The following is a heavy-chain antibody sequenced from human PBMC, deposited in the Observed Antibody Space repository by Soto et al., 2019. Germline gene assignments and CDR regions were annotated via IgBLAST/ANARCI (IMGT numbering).Heavy chain of an antibody. D-gene: IGHD7-27*01. Sequence: GASVKVSCKASGYTFTTYSMHWVRQAPGQRLEWMGWSNAANGYTQYSQDFQGRVTIMRDTSASTAYMELSSLRSEDTAMYYCARGTTGEPGTYYYYGMDVWGQGTTVTVSS. V-gene: IGHV1-3*02. CDR2: SNAANGYT. J-gene: IGHJ6*02. CDR3: ARGTTGEPGTYYYYGMDV. CDR1: GYTFTTYS.